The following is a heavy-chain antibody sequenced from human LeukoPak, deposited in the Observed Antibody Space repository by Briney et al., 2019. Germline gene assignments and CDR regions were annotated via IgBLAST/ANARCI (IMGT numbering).Heavy chain of an antibody. V-gene: IGHV4-38-2*01. CDR3: ASSIAAAGTGYYYYGMDV. Sequence: PSETLSLTCAVYGYSISSGYYWGWIRQPPGKGLEWIGSIYHSGSTYYNPSLKSRVTISVDTSKNQFSLKLSSVTAADTAVYYCASSIAAAGTGYYYYGMDVWGKGTTVTVSS. D-gene: IGHD6-13*01. J-gene: IGHJ6*04. CDR1: GYSISSGYY. CDR2: IYHSGST.